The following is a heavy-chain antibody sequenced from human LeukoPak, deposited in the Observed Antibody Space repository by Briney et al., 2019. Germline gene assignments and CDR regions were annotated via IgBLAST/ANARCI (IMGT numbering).Heavy chain of an antibody. D-gene: IGHD2/OR15-2a*01. Sequence: SEALSLTCTVSGGSISRSSYHWNWIRQTPGKGLEWIGEINHSGSTNYNPSLKSRITISVDTSKNQFSLKLSFVTAADTAVYYCARALNCRNNFYYYMDVWANGTTVTVSS. CDR1: GGSISRSSYH. CDR2: INHSGST. V-gene: IGHV4-39*07. CDR3: ARALNCRNNFYYYMDV. J-gene: IGHJ6*03.